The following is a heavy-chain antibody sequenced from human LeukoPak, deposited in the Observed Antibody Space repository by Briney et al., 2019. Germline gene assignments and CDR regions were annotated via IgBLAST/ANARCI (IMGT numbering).Heavy chain of an antibody. CDR2: IDSSGNT. CDR1: GGSINSYF. J-gene: IGHJ4*02. Sequence: SETLSLTCAVSGGSINSYFWCWIRQTAGKGLEWIGRIDSSGNTNYNPSLKSRVTMPADTSKNRFSLRLSSVTAADTAVYYCARYRNLLQGGGTDYCGQGTLSTVSS. CDR3: ARYRNLLQGGGTDY. V-gene: IGHV4-59*10. D-gene: IGHD5-24*01.